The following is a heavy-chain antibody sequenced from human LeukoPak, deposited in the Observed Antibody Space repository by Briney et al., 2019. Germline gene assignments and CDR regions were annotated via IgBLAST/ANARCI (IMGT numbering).Heavy chain of an antibody. J-gene: IGHJ6*03. CDR2: IYCSGST. D-gene: IGHD3-9*01. CDR1: GGSISSSSYY. CDR3: ARGQGPGDILTQYYYYYMDV. V-gene: IGHV4-39*01. Sequence: PSETLSLTCTVSGGSISSSSYYWGWIRQPPGKGLEWIGSIYCSGSTYYNPSLKSRVTISVDTSKNQFSLKLSSVTAADTAVYYCARGQGPGDILTQYYYYYMDVWGKGTTVTISS.